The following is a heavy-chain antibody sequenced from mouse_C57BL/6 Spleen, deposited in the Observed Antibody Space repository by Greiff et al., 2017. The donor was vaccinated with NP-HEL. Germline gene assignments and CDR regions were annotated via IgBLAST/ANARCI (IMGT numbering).Heavy chain of an antibody. CDR3: ALYSNYPFDY. J-gene: IGHJ2*01. CDR1: GYTFTSYW. CDR2: IDPSDSYT. D-gene: IGHD2-5*01. Sequence: VQLQQPGAELVMPGASVKLSCKASGYTFTSYWMPWVKQRPGQGLEWIGEIDPSDSYTNYNQQFKGKSTLTVDKSSSTAYMQLSSLTSEDSAVYYCALYSNYPFDYWGQGTTLTVSS. V-gene: IGHV1-69*01.